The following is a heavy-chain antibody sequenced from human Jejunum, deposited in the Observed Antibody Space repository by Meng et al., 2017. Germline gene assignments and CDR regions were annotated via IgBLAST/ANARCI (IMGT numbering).Heavy chain of an antibody. D-gene: IGHD2-2*01. J-gene: IGHJ4*02. CDR2: IYHSGIT. Sequence: QLQLQESGPGLVKPSETLSLTCSVSGDCISSSHLWGWVRQPPGKGLEWIGEIYHSGITNYNPSLKSRVTISVDKSKNQFSLKLNSVTDADTAVYYCARHEHGLPTAASDHWGQGTLVIVSS. CDR3: ARHEHGLPTAASDH. CDR1: GDCISSSHL. V-gene: IGHV4-4*02.